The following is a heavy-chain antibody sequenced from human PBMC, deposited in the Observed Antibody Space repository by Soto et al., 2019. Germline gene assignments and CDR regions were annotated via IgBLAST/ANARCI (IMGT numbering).Heavy chain of an antibody. CDR3: ARSGPSITGTTRAYKYYYYYMDV. V-gene: IGHV1-18*01. D-gene: IGHD1-7*01. J-gene: IGHJ6*03. Sequence: GASVKVSCKASGYTFTSYGISWVRQAPGQGLEGMGWISAYNGNTNYAQKLQGRVTMTTDTSTSTAYMELRSLRSDDTAVYYCARSGPSITGTTRAYKYYYYYMDVWAKGTTVTVSS. CDR1: GYTFTSYG. CDR2: ISAYNGNT.